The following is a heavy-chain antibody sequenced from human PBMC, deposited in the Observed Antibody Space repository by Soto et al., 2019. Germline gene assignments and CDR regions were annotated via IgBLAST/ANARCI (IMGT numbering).Heavy chain of an antibody. CDR2: INPNSGGT. V-gene: IGHV1-2*04. D-gene: IGHD3-16*01. CDR1: GYTFTGYY. CDR3: ARQDTQYLYDNIWGSYLDY. J-gene: IGHJ4*02. Sequence: ASVKVSCKASGYTFTGYYMHWVRQAPGQGLEWMGWINPNSGGTNYAQKFQGWVTMTRDTSISTAYMELSRLRSDDTAVYYCARQDTQYLYDNIWGSYLDYWGQGTLVTVSS.